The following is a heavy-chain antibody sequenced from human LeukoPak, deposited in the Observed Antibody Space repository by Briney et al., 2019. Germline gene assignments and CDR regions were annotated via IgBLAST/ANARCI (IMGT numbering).Heavy chain of an antibody. V-gene: IGHV3-23*01. CDR3: AKDSTYSSSSSWYGYLDYFDY. Sequence: GGSLRLSCAASGFTLSSYAMSWVRQAPGKGLEWVSAISGSGGSTYYADSVKGRFTISRDNSKNTLYLQMNSLRAEDTAVYYCAKDSTYSSSSSWYGYLDYFDYWGQGTLVTVSS. CDR2: ISGSGGST. CDR1: GFTLSSYA. J-gene: IGHJ4*02. D-gene: IGHD6-13*01.